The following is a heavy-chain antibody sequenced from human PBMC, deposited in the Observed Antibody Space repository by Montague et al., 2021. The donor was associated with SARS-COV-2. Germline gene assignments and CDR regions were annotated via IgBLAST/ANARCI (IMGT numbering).Heavy chain of an antibody. Sequence: PALVKPTQTLTLTCTFSGFSRTTSAVGVGWIRQPPGKALEWLAVIYWDDDKRYSPSLKSRLTITKDISKNQVVLIMTNMDPVDTGTYYCAHSRGGGNSAVSEYWGQGTLVTVSS. V-gene: IGHV2-5*02. CDR1: GFSRTTSAVG. D-gene: IGHD4-23*01. CDR2: IYWDDDK. J-gene: IGHJ4*02. CDR3: AHSRGGGNSAVSEY.